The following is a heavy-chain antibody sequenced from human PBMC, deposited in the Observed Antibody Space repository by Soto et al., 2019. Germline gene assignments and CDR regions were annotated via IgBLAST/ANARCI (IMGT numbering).Heavy chain of an antibody. J-gene: IGHJ4*02. CDR3: ARGYCSSTSCEYFDY. CDR1: GYTFTSYA. CDR2: INAGNGNT. V-gene: IGHV1-3*01. Sequence: QVPLVQSGAEVKKPGASVKVSCKASGYTFTSYAMHWVRQAPGQRLEWMGWINAGNGNTKYSQKFQGRVTITRDTSAGTAYMELSSLRSEDTAVYYCARGYCSSTSCEYFDYWGQGTLVTVSS. D-gene: IGHD2-2*01.